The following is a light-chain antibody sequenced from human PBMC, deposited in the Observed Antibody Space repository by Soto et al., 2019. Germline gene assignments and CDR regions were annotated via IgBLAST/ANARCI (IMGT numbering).Light chain of an antibody. CDR1: QSISTSY. J-gene: IGKJ1*01. CDR3: QHYNSYSEA. CDR2: GAS. Sequence: EVVLTQSPATLSWSPGERGTLSVMASQSISTSYLAWYHQKPGQAPRLLIYGASTRATGIPARFSGSGSGTEFTLTISSLQPDDFATYYCQHYNSYSEAFGQGTKVDIK. V-gene: IGKV3D-7*01.